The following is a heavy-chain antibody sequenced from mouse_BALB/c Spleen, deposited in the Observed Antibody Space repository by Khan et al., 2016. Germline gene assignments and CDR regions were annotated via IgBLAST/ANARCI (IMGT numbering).Heavy chain of an antibody. D-gene: IGHD2-1*01. V-gene: IGHV5-6-5*01. Sequence: EVELVESGGGLVKPGGSLKLSCAASGFTFRSYAMSWVRQTPEKRLEWVASISSDGNTYYSDSVKGRFTISRDNARNILNLQMSSLRSEDTAMYYCAREDYGNYGDYFDDWGQGTTLTGSS. CDR2: ISSDGNT. J-gene: IGHJ2*01. CDR3: AREDYGNYGDYFDD. CDR1: GFTFRSYA.